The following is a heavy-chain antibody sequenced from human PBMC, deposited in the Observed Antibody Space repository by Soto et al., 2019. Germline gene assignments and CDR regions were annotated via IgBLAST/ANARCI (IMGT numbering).Heavy chain of an antibody. J-gene: IGHJ4*02. CDR3: AKERSVVATTPDFDY. V-gene: IGHV3-30*18. Sequence: QVQLVESGGGVVQPGRSLRLSCAASGFTFSSFGMHWVRQAPGKGLEWVAVASYDGSYKYYADSVKGRFTISRDNSKNTLYLQMNGLRAEDTAVYYCAKERSVVATTPDFDYWGQGTLVTVSS. CDR2: ASYDGSYK. CDR1: GFTFSSFG. D-gene: IGHD5-12*01.